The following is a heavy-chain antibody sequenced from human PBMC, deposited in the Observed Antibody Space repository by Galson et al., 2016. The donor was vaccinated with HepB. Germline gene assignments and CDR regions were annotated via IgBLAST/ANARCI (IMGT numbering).Heavy chain of an antibody. D-gene: IGHD3-22*01. Sequence: CAISGDSVSSNSAAWNWIRQSPSRGLEWLGRTYYTSKWYNHYAVSMKSRLTINPDTSKNQFSLHLNSVTPEDTAVYYCARDDTSGYYSHYFDYWGQGTSVTVSS. CDR2: TYYTSKWYN. CDR3: ARDDTSGYYSHYFDY. V-gene: IGHV6-1*01. CDR1: GDSVSSNSAA. J-gene: IGHJ4*02.